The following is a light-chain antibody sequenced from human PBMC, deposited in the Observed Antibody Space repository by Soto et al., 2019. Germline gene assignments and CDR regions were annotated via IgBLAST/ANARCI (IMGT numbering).Light chain of an antibody. V-gene: IGLV2-14*01. Sequence: QSALTQPASVSGSPGQSITISCTGTSSDVGGYNYVSWYQQHPGKAPKLMIYEVSNRPSGVSNRFSGSKSGNTASLTISGLQAEDEGDYYCYSYVNSNTLVFGGGTKVTVL. CDR1: SSDVGGYNY. CDR3: YSYVNSNTLV. J-gene: IGLJ2*01. CDR2: EVS.